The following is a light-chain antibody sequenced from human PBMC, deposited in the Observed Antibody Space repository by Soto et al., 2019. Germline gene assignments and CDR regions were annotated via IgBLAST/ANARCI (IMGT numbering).Light chain of an antibody. V-gene: IGKV3-11*01. Sequence: EIVLTQSPATLSLSPGERATLSCRASQSVSSYLAWYQQKPGQAPRLLIYDASNSATGIPARFSGSGSGTDFTHTISSLEPEDFAVYYCQQRSNWPSYTVGQGTKVDSK. CDR2: DAS. J-gene: IGKJ2*01. CDR3: QQRSNWPSYT. CDR1: QSVSSY.